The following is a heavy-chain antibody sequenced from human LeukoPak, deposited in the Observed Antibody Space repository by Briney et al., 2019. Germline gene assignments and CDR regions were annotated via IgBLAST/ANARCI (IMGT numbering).Heavy chain of an antibody. Sequence: GGSLRLSCAASGFTFSSYWMSWVRQAPGKGLEWVANIKQDGSEKYYVDSVKGRFTISRDNAKNSLYLQMNSLRAEDTAVYYCAREFRGYCSSTSCPQGDYYYYMDVWGKGTTVTVSS. V-gene: IGHV3-7*01. CDR2: IKQDGSEK. CDR1: GFTFSSYW. D-gene: IGHD2-2*01. J-gene: IGHJ6*03. CDR3: AREFRGYCSSTSCPQGDYYYYMDV.